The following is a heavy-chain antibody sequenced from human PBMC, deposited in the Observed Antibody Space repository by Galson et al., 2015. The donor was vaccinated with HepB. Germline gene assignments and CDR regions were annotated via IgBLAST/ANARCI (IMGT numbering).Heavy chain of an antibody. V-gene: IGHV3-30*04. CDR3: ARAAAGSVGWFDP. D-gene: IGHD6-13*01. CDR1: GFTFRNYA. CDR2: ISYDVSNK. J-gene: IGHJ5*02. Sequence: SLRLSCAASGFTFRNYAIHWVRQAPGKGLEWVALISYDVSNKSYADSVKGRLTISSDNSKYTAYLQMNSLRTEDTAVYYCARAAAGSVGWFDPWGQGTLVTVSS.